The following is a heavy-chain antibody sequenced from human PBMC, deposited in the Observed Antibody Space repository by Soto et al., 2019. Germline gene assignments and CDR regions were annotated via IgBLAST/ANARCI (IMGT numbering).Heavy chain of an antibody. J-gene: IGHJ6*02. V-gene: IGHV4-34*01. D-gene: IGHD2-15*01. CDR2: INHSGST. CDR1: GGSFSGYY. Sequence: TLSLTCAVYGGSFSGYYWSWIRQPPGKGLEWIGEINHSGSTNYNPSLKSRVTISVDTSKNQFSLKLSSVTAADTAVYYCARAQRCSGGSCSSPDYYYYGMDVWGQGTTVTVSS. CDR3: ARAQRCSGGSCSSPDYYYYGMDV.